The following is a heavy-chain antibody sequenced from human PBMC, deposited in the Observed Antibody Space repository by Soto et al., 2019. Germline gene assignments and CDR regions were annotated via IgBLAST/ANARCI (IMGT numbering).Heavy chain of an antibody. V-gene: IGHV1-8*01. Sequence: ASVKVSCKASGYTFTSYDINWVRQATGQGLEWMGWMNPNSGTTGYAQKFQGRVTMTGNTSISTAYMELSSLRSEDTAVYYCFLFLSFGESTGYYYYGMDVWGQGTMVTVSS. CDR2: MNPNSGTT. CDR1: GYTFTSYD. D-gene: IGHD3-10*01. CDR3: FLFLSFGESTGYYYYGMDV. J-gene: IGHJ6*02.